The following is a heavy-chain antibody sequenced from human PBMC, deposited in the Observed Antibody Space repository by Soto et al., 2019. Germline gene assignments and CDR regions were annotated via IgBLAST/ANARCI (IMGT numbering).Heavy chain of an antibody. J-gene: IGHJ4*02. CDR2: INSDGSSK. D-gene: IGHD3-22*01. CDR1: GFTFSSYW. Sequence: GGSLRLSCAASGFTFSSYWMHWVRQAPGKGLVWVSRINSDGSSKTYADSVKGRFIISRDNAKNSLYLQMNSLRAEDTAVYYCARVQYYYDSSGYYGYWSQGTLVTVSS. V-gene: IGHV3-74*01. CDR3: ARVQYYYDSSGYYGY.